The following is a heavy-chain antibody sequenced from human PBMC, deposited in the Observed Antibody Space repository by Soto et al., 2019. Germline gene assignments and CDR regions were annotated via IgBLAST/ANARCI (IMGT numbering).Heavy chain of an antibody. CDR1: GFTFSSYA. Sequence: PGGSLRLSCAASGFTFSSYAMHWVRQAPGKGKGREAVISYDGSNKYYADSVKGRFTISRDNSKNTLYLQMNSLRAEDTAVYYCARADPGGDPYYYCGMDFWGQGSTVTVPS. V-gene: IGHV3-30-3*01. D-gene: IGHD2-21*02. J-gene: IGHJ6*02. CDR2: ISYDGSNK. CDR3: ARADPGGDPYYYCGMDF.